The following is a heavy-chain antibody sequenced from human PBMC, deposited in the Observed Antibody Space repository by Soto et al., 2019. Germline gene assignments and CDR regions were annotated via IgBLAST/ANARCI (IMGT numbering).Heavy chain of an antibody. CDR2: ISSSSSTI. J-gene: IGHJ2*01. CDR3: ARKYSSGWHSRYFDL. Sequence: EVQLVESGGGLVQPGGSLRLSCAASGFTFSSYSMNWVRQAPGKGLEWVSYISSSSSTIYYADSVKGRFTISRDNAKNSLYLQMNSLRAEDTAVYYCARKYSSGWHSRYFDLWGRGTLVTVSS. CDR1: GFTFSSYS. V-gene: IGHV3-48*01. D-gene: IGHD6-19*01.